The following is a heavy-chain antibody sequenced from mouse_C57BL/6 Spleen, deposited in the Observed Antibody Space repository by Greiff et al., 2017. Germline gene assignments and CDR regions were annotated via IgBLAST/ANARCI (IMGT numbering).Heavy chain of an antibody. CDR3: ARHGGLTYYCDY. J-gene: IGHJ2*01. CDR1: GYTFTEYT. V-gene: IGHV1-62-2*01. Sequence: VQLQPPGAELVKPGASVKLSCKASGYTFTEYTIHWVKQRSGQGLEWIGWFYPGRGSIKYNEKFKDKAPLTADKSSSTVYMALSRLTSEDSAVYFYARHGGLTYYCDYWGQGTTLTVSS. CDR2: FYPGRGSI. D-gene: IGHD3-1*01.